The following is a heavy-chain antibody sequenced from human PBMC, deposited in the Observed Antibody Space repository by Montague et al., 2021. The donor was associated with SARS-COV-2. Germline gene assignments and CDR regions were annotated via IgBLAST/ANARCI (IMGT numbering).Heavy chain of an antibody. CDR3: ARFWIGYVDK. J-gene: IGHJ4*02. CDR2: IYYTGET. CDR1: GGSIRRYY. V-gene: IGHV4-59*01. D-gene: IGHD3-3*01. Sequence: SETLSLTCSFSGGSIRRYYWSWIRLPPGKPLEWLGYIYYTGETTXNPSLKSRVTISVDTSRSQFSLRLTSMTAADTAVYFCARFWIGYVDKWSQGTLVTVSS.